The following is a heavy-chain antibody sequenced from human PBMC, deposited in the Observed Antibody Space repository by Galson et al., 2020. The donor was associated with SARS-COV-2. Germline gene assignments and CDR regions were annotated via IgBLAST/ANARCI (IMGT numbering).Heavy chain of an antibody. CDR2: ISGGGEVT. Sequence: GGSLRLSCSTSGFLFRNYGMTWVRQAPGKGLEWVSIISGGGEVTHYADSVKGRFTISRDNFNNILYLEMDSLRVEDTAVYYCAREGITGHAYQSFFDPWGQGTLVTVS. J-gene: IGHJ5*02. V-gene: IGHV3-23*01. CDR1: GFLFRNYG. D-gene: IGHD1-20*01. CDR3: AREGITGHAYQSFFDP.